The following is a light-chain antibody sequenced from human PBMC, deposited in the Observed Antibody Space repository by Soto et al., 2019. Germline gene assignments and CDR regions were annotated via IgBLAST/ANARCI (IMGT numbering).Light chain of an antibody. CDR1: QSISNY. CDR2: AAS. V-gene: IGKV1-9*01. CDR3: QQRRNYPIT. J-gene: IGKJ5*01. Sequence: DIPWPHSPPSKSASDRDRVTITCRASQSISNYLAWYQQKPGNAPSLLIHAASSLQTGVPARFSGSGSVTEFALTNSSLEPEDVAAYYCQQRRNYPITFGQGTRLEIK.